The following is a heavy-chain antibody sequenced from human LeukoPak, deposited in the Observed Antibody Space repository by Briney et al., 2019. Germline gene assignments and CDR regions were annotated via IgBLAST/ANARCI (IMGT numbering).Heavy chain of an antibody. J-gene: IGHJ4*02. CDR3: ARRLTTSQDLDY. CDR1: GYTCTGHY. CDR2: INPNSGDT. D-gene: IGHD2-2*01. Sequence: ASVKVSCKASGYTCTGHYMYWVRQAPGQGLEWMGWINPNSGDTNYAQKFQGRVTMTRDTSISTAYMDLNRLTSDDTAVYYCARRLTTSQDLDYWGQGTLVTVSS. V-gene: IGHV1-2*02.